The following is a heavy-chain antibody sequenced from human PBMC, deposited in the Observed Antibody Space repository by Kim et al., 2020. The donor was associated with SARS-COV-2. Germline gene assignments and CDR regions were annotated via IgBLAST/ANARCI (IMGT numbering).Heavy chain of an antibody. CDR2: IIPIFGTA. CDR3: ASYGVTTYYYYGMDV. D-gene: IGHD4-4*01. Sequence: SVKVSCKASGGTFSSYAISWVRQAPGQGLEWMGGIIPIFGTANYAQKFQGRVTITADESTSTAYMELSSLRSEDTAVYYCASYGVTTYYYYGMDVWGQGTTVTVSS. J-gene: IGHJ6*02. V-gene: IGHV1-69*13. CDR1: GGTFSSYA.